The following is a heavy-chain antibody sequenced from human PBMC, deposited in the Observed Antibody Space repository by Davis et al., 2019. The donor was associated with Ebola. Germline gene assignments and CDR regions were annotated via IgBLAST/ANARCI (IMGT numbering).Heavy chain of an antibody. V-gene: IGHV3-33*08. Sequence: GESLKISCAASGFTFSSYWMHWVRQAPGKGLEWVAVIWYDGSNKYYADSVKGRFTISRDNSKNTLYLQMNSRRAEDTAVYYCARDPAGVGATMSDAFDIWGQGTMVTVSS. CDR1: GFTFSSYW. J-gene: IGHJ3*02. CDR2: IWYDGSNK. D-gene: IGHD1-26*01. CDR3: ARDPAGVGATMSDAFDI.